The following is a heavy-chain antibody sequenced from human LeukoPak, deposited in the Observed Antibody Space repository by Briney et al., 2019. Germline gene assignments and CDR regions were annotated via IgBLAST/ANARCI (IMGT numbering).Heavy chain of an antibody. CDR3: ARDATRDSSGYYYGLY. V-gene: IGHV3-11*01. CDR2: ISSSGSTI. D-gene: IGHD3-22*01. Sequence: GGSLRLSCAASGFTFSDYYMSWIRQAPGKGLEWGSYISSSGSTIYYADSVKGRFTISRDNAKNSLYLQMNSLRAEDTAVYYCARDATRDSSGYYYGLYWGQGTLVTVSS. J-gene: IGHJ4*02. CDR1: GFTFSDYY.